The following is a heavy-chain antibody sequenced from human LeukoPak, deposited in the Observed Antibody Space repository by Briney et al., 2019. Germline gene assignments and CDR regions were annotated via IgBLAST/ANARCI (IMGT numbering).Heavy chain of an antibody. CDR1: GFTSGDYA. CDR2: IRSKAYGGTT. CDR3: TRQEQWLVRVYFQH. J-gene: IGHJ1*01. Sequence: GGSLRLSCTASGFTSGDYAMSWVRQAPGKGLEWVGFIRSKAYGGTTEYAASVKGRFTISRDDSKRIAYLQMNSLKTEDTAVYYCTRQEQWLVRVYFQHWGQGTLVTVSS. D-gene: IGHD6-19*01. V-gene: IGHV3-49*04.